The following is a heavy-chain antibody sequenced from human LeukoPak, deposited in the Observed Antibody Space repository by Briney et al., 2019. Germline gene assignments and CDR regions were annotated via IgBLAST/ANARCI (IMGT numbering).Heavy chain of an antibody. CDR2: ISYDGSNK. CDR3: ARDQAMIVVVLSFDI. Sequence: GSLRLSCAASGFTFSSYAMHWVRQAPGKGLEWVAVISYDGSNKYYADSVKGRFTISRDNSKNTLYLQMNSLRAEDTAVYYCARDQAMIVVVLSFDIWGQGTMVTVSS. V-gene: IGHV3-30*04. D-gene: IGHD3-22*01. J-gene: IGHJ3*02. CDR1: GFTFSSYA.